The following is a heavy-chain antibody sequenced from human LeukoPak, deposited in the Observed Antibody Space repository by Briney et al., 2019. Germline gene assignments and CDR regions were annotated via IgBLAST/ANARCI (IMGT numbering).Heavy chain of an antibody. Sequence: SETLSLTCTVSGGSISSSSYYWGWIRQPPGKGLEWIGSIYYSGSTYYNPSLKSRVTISVDTSKNQFSLKLSSVTTADTAVYYCASVLKYQLLYYFDYWGQGTLVTVSS. CDR3: ASVLKYQLLYYFDY. V-gene: IGHV4-39*01. J-gene: IGHJ4*02. CDR1: GGSISSSSYY. D-gene: IGHD2-2*01. CDR2: IYYSGST.